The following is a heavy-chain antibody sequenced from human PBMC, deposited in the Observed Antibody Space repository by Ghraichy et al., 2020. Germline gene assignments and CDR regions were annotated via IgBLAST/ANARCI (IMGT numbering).Heavy chain of an antibody. CDR2: IYYSGST. V-gene: IGHV4-59*01. J-gene: IGHJ3*02. CDR1: GGSISSYY. Sequence: SETLSLTCTVSGGSISSYYWSWIRQPPGKGLEWIGYIYYSGSTNYNPSLKSRVTISVDTSKNQFSLKLSSVTAADTAVYYCAREILWTRGAFDIWGQGTMVTVSS. CDR3: AREILWTRGAFDI. D-gene: IGHD3-10*01.